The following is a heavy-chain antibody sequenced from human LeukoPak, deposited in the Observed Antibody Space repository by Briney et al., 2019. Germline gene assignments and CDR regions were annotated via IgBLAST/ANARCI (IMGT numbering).Heavy chain of an antibody. D-gene: IGHD2-8*01. CDR3: AKDPNGDYIGAFDI. J-gene: IGHJ3*02. CDR1: EFTFSSYA. V-gene: IGHV3-23*01. Sequence: GGSLRLSCAASEFTFSSYAMTWVRQAPGQGLEWVSSIRGSDGRTFYADSVKGRFTVSRDNAKNTLYLQMNSLRAEDTAIYYCAKDPNGDYIGAFDIWGQGIMVTVSS. CDR2: IRGSDGRT.